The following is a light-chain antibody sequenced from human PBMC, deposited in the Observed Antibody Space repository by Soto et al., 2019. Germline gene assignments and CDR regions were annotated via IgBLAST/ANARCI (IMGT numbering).Light chain of an antibody. Sequence: QSVLTQPASVSGSPGQSITISCTGTSSDIGYYDYVSWYQHHSGKAPKLIIYEVNSRPSGVSNRFSGSKSVNTASLPISGLQAEDEADYYCSSHSSSSADYVFGTGTKLTVL. CDR2: EVN. J-gene: IGLJ1*01. CDR1: SSDIGYYDY. CDR3: SSHSSSSADYV. V-gene: IGLV2-14*01.